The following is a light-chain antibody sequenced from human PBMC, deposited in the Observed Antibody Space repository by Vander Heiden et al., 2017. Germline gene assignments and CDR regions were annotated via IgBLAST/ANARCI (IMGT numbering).Light chain of an antibody. CDR1: QGISSA. CDR2: DAS. Sequence: AIQLTQSPSSLSASVGDRVTITCRASQGISSALAWYQQKPGKAPKLLIYDASSLESGVPPRFSGSGSGTDFTLTISSLQPEDFATYYCQQFNSYPRTFGQGTRLEIK. J-gene: IGKJ5*01. V-gene: IGKV1-13*02. CDR3: QQFNSYPRT.